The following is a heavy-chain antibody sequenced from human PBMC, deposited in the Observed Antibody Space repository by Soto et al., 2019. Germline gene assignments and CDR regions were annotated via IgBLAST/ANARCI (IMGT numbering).Heavy chain of an antibody. D-gene: IGHD3-3*01. CDR2: ISAYNGNT. CDR3: ARGEVTXXXFXXXYSPYYXXXMDV. Sequence: ASVKVSCKASGYTFTSYGISWVRQAPGQGLEWMGWISAYNGNTNYAQKLQGRVTMTTDTSTSTAYMELRSLRSDDTAVYYCARGEVTXXXFXXXYSPYYXXXMDVXGQGTTVTVSS. CDR1: GYTFTSYG. V-gene: IGHV1-18*01. J-gene: IGHJ6*02.